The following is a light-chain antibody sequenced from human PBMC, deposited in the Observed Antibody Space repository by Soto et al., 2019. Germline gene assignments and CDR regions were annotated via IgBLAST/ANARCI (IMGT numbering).Light chain of an antibody. J-gene: IGKJ1*01. V-gene: IGKV1-39*01. CDR3: QQSSNIPWT. CDR1: QHVDRY. CDR2: SAS. Sequence: DIQMTQSPSSLSASVGDSVTITCRTSQHVDRYLSWYQQIPGRAPKLLIYSASSLVSGVPPRFRGSASGTEFMRSISSLQREDFATYFCQQSSNIPWTFGQGTKVDTK.